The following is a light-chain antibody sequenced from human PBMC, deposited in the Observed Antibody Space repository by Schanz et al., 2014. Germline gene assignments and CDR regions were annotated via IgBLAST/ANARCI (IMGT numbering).Light chain of an antibody. CDR2: DVN. Sequence: QSALTQPASVSGSPGQSITISCTGTSSDIGGRAYVSWYQQRPGKAPQLILYDVNSRPSGVSNRFSGSKSGNTASLTISGLQAEDEADYYCCSYAGSTNLRFGGGTKVTVL. CDR1: SSDIGGRAY. V-gene: IGLV2-14*01. J-gene: IGLJ3*02. CDR3: CSYAGSTNLR.